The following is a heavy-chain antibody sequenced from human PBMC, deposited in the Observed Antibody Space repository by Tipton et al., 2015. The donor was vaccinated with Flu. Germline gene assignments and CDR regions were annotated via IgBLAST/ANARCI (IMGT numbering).Heavy chain of an antibody. Sequence: TLSLTCTVSGDSIKRYYWSWIRQTPGKGLEWIGYVYHSGSVSYNPSLRSRVAMSVDTSKNQFSLKLTSVTAADTAVYYCARDPGSRMFDPWGQGTLVTVSS. D-gene: IGHD6-13*01. CDR3: ARDPGSRMFDP. CDR2: VYHSGSV. CDR1: GDSIKRYY. V-gene: IGHV4-59*12. J-gene: IGHJ5*02.